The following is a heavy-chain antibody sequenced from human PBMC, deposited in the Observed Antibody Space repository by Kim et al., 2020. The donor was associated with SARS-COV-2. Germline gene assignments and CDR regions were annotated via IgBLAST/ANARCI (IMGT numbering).Heavy chain of an antibody. J-gene: IGHJ6*02. CDR1: GGPISSYH. CDR3: ARDPLTTVIGTYYSGMDV. CDR2: MYSSGKT. Sequence: SETLSLTCTVSGGPISSYHWSWIRQPAGKGLEWIGRMYSSGKTDCNPSLKSRVTMSGDTSKNQFSLILTSVTAADTAVYYCARDPLTTVIGTYYSGMDVWGQGTTVTVSS. D-gene: IGHD4-17*01. V-gene: IGHV4-4*07.